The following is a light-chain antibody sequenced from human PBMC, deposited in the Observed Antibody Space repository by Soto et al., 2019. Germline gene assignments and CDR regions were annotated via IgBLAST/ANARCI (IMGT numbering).Light chain of an antibody. CDR1: ESINSW. V-gene: IGKV1-5*03. J-gene: IGKJ5*01. Sequence: DIQMTQSPSTLSASVGDRVTNTCRASESINSWLAWYQQKPRKAPKLLIYQASALEGGVPSRFSGSGSGTEFTLTISSLQPDDFATYYCQQYKTHFPITFGQGTRLEIK. CDR2: QAS. CDR3: QQYKTHFPIT.